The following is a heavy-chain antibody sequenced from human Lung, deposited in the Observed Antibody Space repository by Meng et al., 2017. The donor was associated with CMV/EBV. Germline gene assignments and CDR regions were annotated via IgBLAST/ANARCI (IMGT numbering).Heavy chain of an antibody. CDR2: IYGDGKT. D-gene: IGHD5/OR15-5a*01. V-gene: IGHV3-53*01. Sequence: GRSLRLSCAASGFSVSENYVSWVRQAPGKGLSWVSVIYGDGKTYYSDSVVGRFTISRDNSRNTVFLQMSNLGADDTANYFCARGSVYFDRWGQGTLVTVSS. J-gene: IGHJ4*02. CDR1: GFSVSENY. CDR3: ARGSVYFDR.